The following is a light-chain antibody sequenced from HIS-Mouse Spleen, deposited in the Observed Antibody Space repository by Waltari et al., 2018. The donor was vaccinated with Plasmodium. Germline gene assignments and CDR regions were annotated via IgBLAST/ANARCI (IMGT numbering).Light chain of an antibody. CDR1: QSVSSN. Sequence: EIVMTQSPATLSVPPGERATLPGRASQSVSSNLAWYQQKPGQAPRLLIYGASTRATGIPARFSGSGSGTEFTLTISSLQSEDFAVYYCQQYNNWSFTFGPGTKVDIK. J-gene: IGKJ3*01. CDR3: QQYNNWSFT. V-gene: IGKV3-15*01. CDR2: GAS.